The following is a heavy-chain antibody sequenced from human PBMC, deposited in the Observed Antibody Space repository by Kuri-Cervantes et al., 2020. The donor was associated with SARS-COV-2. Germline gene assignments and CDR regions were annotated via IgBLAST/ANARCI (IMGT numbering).Heavy chain of an antibody. CDR3: ARDVVTGNRVGPTSDAFDI. J-gene: IGHJ3*02. D-gene: IGHD1-20*01. V-gene: IGHV4-39*07. CDR2: IYYSGST. Sequence: ESLKISCTVSGGSISSSSYYWGWIRQPPGKGLEWIGSIYYSGSTYYNPSLKSRVTISVDTSKNQLSLKLSSVTAADTAVYYCARDVVTGNRVGPTSDAFDIWGQGTMGTVSS. CDR1: GGSISSSSYY.